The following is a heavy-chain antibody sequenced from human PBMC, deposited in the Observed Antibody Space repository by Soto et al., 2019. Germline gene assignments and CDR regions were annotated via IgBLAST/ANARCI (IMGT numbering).Heavy chain of an antibody. J-gene: IGHJ5*02. V-gene: IGHV3-30*18. Sequence: QVQLVESGGGVVQPGRSLRLTCAASGFTFSSYGMHWVRQPPGKGLQWVAVISYDGRNKYYADSVKGRFTISRDNSKNTLYLQMNSLRAEDTAVYYCAKVPLLWFGEHWFDPWGQGTLVTVSS. CDR2: ISYDGRNK. CDR3: AKVPLLWFGEHWFDP. D-gene: IGHD3-10*01. CDR1: GFTFSSYG.